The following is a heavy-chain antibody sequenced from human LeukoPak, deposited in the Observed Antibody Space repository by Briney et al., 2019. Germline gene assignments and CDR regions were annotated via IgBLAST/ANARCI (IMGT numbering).Heavy chain of an antibody. D-gene: IGHD6-19*01. Sequence: GGSLRLSCAASGFTFSSYTMNWVRLAPGKGLEWVSSISRSNIYKYYADSVKGRFTISRDNAKNSLYLQMNSLRAEDTAVYYCARGTVETYFDYWGQGTLVTVSS. CDR1: GFTFSSYT. CDR3: ARGTVETYFDY. J-gene: IGHJ4*02. CDR2: ISRSNIYK. V-gene: IGHV3-21*01.